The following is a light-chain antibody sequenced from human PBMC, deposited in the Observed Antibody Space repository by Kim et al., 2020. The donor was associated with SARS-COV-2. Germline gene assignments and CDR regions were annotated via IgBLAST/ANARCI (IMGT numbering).Light chain of an antibody. J-gene: IGLJ2*01. CDR1: NIGSKN. Sequence: SYELTQPLSVSVALGQTARITCGGNNIGSKNVHWYQQKPGQAPVLVIYRDSNRPSGFPSDSLGSTRGNTAPLTSARAQAGEEATYSCQVWTASPVV. V-gene: IGLV3-9*01. CDR3: QVWTASPVV. CDR2: RDS.